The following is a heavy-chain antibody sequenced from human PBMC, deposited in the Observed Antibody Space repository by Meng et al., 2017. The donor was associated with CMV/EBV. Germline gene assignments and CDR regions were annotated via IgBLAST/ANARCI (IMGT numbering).Heavy chain of an antibody. CDR1: GGSVSSGSYY. V-gene: IGHV4-61*01. CDR2: IYYSGST. Sequence: ESLKISCTVSGGSVSSGSYYWSWIRQPPGKGLEWIGYIYYSGSTNYNPSLKSRVTISVDTSKNQFSLKLSSVTAADTAVYYCARTVATTYYFDYWGQGTLVTVSS. D-gene: IGHD5-24*01. J-gene: IGHJ4*02. CDR3: ARTVATTYYFDY.